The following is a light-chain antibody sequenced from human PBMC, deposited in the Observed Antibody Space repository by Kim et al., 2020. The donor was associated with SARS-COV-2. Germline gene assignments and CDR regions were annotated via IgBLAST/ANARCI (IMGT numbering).Light chain of an antibody. CDR1: QSISSW. V-gene: IGKV1-5*03. Sequence: DIQMTQSPSTLSASVGDRVTITCRASQSISSWLAWYQQKPGKAPKLLIYKASSLESGVPSRFSGSVSGTEFTLTISSLQPDDFATYYCQQYNSYPYTFGKGTKLEI. J-gene: IGKJ2*01. CDR2: KAS. CDR3: QQYNSYPYT.